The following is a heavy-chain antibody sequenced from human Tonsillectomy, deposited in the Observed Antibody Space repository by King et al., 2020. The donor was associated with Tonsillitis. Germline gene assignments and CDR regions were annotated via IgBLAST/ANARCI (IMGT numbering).Heavy chain of an antibody. CDR3: ASTVTAGFFDY. Sequence: VQLVESGGDLVQPGGSLRLSCAASGFTFSSYWMHWVRQAPGKGLVWVSRINSDGSSTNYADSVKGRFTISRDNAKNTLYLQMNSLRAEETAGYYCASTVTAGFFDYWGQGTLVPVSS. J-gene: IGHJ4*02. CDR2: INSDGSST. D-gene: IGHD4-17*01. CDR1: GFTFSSYW. V-gene: IGHV3-74*01.